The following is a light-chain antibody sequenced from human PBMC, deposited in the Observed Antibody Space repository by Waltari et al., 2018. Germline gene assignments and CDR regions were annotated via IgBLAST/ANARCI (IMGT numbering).Light chain of an antibody. CDR2: EST. Sequence: QSVLTQPPSVSAAPGQKVTISCSGSSSNIGKHSVSWYQQLPGTAPKLLIYESTKRPSGIPDRFSGSKSGTSATLAITGLQTGDEADYYCGTWDDSPNTGVFGGGTKLTV. V-gene: IGLV1-51*01. J-gene: IGLJ2*01. CDR3: GTWDDSPNTGV. CDR1: SSNIGKHS.